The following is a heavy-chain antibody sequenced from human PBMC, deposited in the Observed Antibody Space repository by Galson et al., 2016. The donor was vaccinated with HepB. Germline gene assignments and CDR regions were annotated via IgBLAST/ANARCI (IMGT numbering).Heavy chain of an antibody. Sequence: SLRLSCAASGFTFSTYGMHWVRQAPGKGLEWVSVIWYDGTNRWYADSVRGRFTISRDNSKNTLYLQMDTLRAEDTAVYYCARDPMSSTGYYPLDYWGQGTLVTVSS. J-gene: IGHJ4*02. V-gene: IGHV3-33*01. CDR2: IWYDGTNR. D-gene: IGHD3-22*01. CDR1: GFTFSTYG. CDR3: ARDPMSSTGYYPLDY.